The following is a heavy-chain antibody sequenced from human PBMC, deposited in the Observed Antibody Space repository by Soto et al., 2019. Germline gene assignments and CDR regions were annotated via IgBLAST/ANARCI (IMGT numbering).Heavy chain of an antibody. CDR2: ISHDGSHK. J-gene: IGHJ6*02. V-gene: IGHV3-30*18. CDR1: GFTFSNSG. D-gene: IGHD2-15*01. CDR3: AKLYCSGGSCYSVGLNWAMDA. Sequence: PGGSLRLSCAVSGFTFSNSGMHWVRQAPGKGLDWVAVISHDGSHKYYADSVEGRFTVSRDNSRNTLYLQMNSPRAEDTAVYYCAKLYCSGGSCYSVGLNWAMDAWGQGTTVTVSS.